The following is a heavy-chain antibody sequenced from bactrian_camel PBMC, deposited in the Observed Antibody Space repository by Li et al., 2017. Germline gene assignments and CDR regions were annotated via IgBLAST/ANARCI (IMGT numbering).Heavy chain of an antibody. Sequence: HVQLVESGGDSVQAGGSLRLSCEASGATDSINGMGWFRQAPGKEREGIAAIYAGAGTTFYADSVKGRFTISQDDANNTVYLQMDSLKPEDTATYYCAATRGPLPVRGGWSDLAYKYWGQGTQVTVS. V-gene: IGHV3S54*01. CDR3: AATRGPLPVRGGWSDLAYKY. D-gene: IGHD7*01. J-gene: IGHJ4*01. CDR1: GATDSING. CDR2: IYAGAGTT.